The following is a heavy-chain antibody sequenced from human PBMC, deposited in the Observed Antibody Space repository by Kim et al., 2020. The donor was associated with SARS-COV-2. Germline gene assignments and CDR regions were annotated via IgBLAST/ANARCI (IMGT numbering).Heavy chain of an antibody. J-gene: IGHJ4*02. Sequence: ASVKVSCKPSGFTLTDYYMHWVRQAPGQGLEWIGWINPDSAGTNYAPKFQGRVTVTRDTSINTAYMELTRLTPDDTAVYYCAREVLHSNSFDYWGQGTLV. CDR2: INPDSAGT. CDR1: GFTLTDYY. V-gene: IGHV1-2*02. D-gene: IGHD3-22*01. CDR3: AREVLHSNSFDY.